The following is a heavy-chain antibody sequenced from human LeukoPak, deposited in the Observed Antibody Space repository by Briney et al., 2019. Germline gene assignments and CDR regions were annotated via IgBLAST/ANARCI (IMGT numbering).Heavy chain of an antibody. D-gene: IGHD3-16*01. CDR1: GFTFNAYS. V-gene: IGHV3-21*01. CDR3: ARDSSIYDDQKWRPLDF. J-gene: IGHJ4*02. CDR2: ISSRSGYI. Sequence: GGSLRLSCAASGFTFNAYSMNWVRQAPGMGLEWVSSISSRSGYIYYAESVKGRFSISRDNAQNSLYLQMDSLTAEDTAVYYCARDSSIYDDQKWRPLDFWGQGTLVTVSS.